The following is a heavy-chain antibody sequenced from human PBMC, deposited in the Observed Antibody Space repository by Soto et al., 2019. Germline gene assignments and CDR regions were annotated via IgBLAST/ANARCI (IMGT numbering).Heavy chain of an antibody. CDR2: IYDSVNT. D-gene: IGHD3-3*01. CDR1: GDSLSSGGHY. J-gene: IGHJ4*02. Sequence: SETLSLTCTVSGDSLSSGGHYWSWLRQHPGKGLEWIGHIYDSVNTYYSPSLRSRVTISADMSKNQFSLNLRSVTAGDTAVYYCARVDHRGYVGILVDYWGQGTLVTVSS. CDR3: ARVDHRGYVGILVDY. V-gene: IGHV4-31*03.